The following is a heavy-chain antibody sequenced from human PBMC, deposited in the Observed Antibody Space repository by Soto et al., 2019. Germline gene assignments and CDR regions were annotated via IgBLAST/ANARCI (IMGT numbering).Heavy chain of an antibody. V-gene: IGHV4-30-4*01. D-gene: IGHD3-22*01. CDR3: AKTNYHSRGHDF. J-gene: IGHJ4*02. Sequence: QVQLQESGPGLVKPSQTLSLTCTVSGGSISSGDYYWSWIRQSPGKGLEWIGFIYYSGTTYYNPAPKNRLTMSADTSNNQFSLKLRSVTAADTAEYHGAKTNYHSRGHDFWGQGTLDTVSS. CDR1: GGSISSGDYY. CDR2: IYYSGTT.